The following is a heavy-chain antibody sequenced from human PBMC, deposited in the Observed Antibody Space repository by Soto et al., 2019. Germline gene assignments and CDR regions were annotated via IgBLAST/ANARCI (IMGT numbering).Heavy chain of an antibody. Sequence: ASVNVSCKASGYTFTAYGLAWLRQAPGQRPEWMGWVSTNDDRTNYAQKFQGRVTMTTDRSTTTTSMELRSLRADDTAVYYCARELSTESSAYYSFAFWGQGTLVTVSS. J-gene: IGHJ4*02. CDR3: ARELSTESSAYYSFAF. D-gene: IGHD3-22*01. V-gene: IGHV1-18*01. CDR1: GYTFTAYG. CDR2: VSTNDDRT.